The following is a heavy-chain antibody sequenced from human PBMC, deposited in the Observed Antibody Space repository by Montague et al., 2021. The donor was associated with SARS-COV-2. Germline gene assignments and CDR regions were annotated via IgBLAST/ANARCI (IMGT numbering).Heavy chain of an antibody. CDR1: GGSISSSNW. V-gene: IGHV4-4*02. Sequence: SETLSLTCAVSGGSISSSNWWSWVCQPPGKGLEWIGEINHSGSTNYNPLLKSRVTISVDTSKNRFSLTLSAVTAADTAVYYCARKASSGITIVGVVTASYYFDYWGQGTLVTVSS. CDR3: ARKASSGITIVGVVTASYYFDY. J-gene: IGHJ4*02. D-gene: IGHD3-3*01. CDR2: INHSGST.